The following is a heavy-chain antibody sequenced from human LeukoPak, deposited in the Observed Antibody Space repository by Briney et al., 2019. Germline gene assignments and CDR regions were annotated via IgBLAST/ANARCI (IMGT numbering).Heavy chain of an antibody. CDR2: ISAGGGTT. Sequence: PGGSLRLSCAASGFTFSSYGMQWVRQAPGKGLEWVSTISAGGGTTYYADSVTGRFTISRDNSKSTLYLQMNSLRAEDTAVYYCARRFCTDASCYGGDDYWGQGTLVTVSS. CDR3: ARRFCTDASCYGGDDY. V-gene: IGHV3-23*01. CDR1: GFTFSSYG. J-gene: IGHJ4*01. D-gene: IGHD2-15*01.